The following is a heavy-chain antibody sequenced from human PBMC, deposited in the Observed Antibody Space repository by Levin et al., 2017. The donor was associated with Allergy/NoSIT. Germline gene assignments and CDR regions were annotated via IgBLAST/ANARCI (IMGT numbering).Heavy chain of an antibody. CDR1: GFTFSSYA. J-gene: IGHJ4*02. CDR2: LSGGSESV. CDR3: VHSSGYNYDRVDSYFDH. V-gene: IGHV3-23*01. Sequence: PPGGSLRLSCAASGFTFSSYAMGWVRQPPGKGLEWVAGLSGGSESVYYGDPVKGRFTISRDNSKNMLYLQMNSLTADDTAVYYCVHSSGYNYDRVDSYFDHWGQGILATVSS. D-gene: IGHD3-22*01.